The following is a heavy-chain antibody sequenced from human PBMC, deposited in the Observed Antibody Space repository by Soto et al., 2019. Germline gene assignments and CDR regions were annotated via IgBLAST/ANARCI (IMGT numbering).Heavy chain of an antibody. J-gene: IGHJ6*02. CDR2: IIPIFGTA. CDR3: ARGQSSGWYYYYGMDV. Sequence: SVKVSCKASGGTFSSYAISWVRQAPGQGPEWMGGIIPIFGTANYAQKFQGRVTITADKSTSTAYMELSSLRSEDTAVYYCARGQSSGWYYYYGMDVWGQGTTVTVSS. V-gene: IGHV1-69*06. D-gene: IGHD6-19*01. CDR1: GGTFSSYA.